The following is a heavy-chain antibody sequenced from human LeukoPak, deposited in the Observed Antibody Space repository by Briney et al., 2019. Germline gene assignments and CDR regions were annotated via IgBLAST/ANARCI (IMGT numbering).Heavy chain of an antibody. CDR3: ATEVEYDSNGYLVDY. D-gene: IGHD3-22*01. V-gene: IGHV1-24*01. CDR2: FDLEDDER. Sequence: ASLKVSCKVSGSTLSEFAIHWVRQAPGKGLEWMGGFDLEDDERRYSEKLQDRVTMTEDTSTDTAYMFLSSLRSEDTAVYYCATEVEYDSNGYLVDYWGQGTLVTVSS. CDR1: GSTLSEFA. J-gene: IGHJ4*02.